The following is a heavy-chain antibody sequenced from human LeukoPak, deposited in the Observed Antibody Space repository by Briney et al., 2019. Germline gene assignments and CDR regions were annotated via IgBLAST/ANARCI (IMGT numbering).Heavy chain of an antibody. CDR3: ARDSEIAVAPYYFDY. CDR2: INAGNGNT. V-gene: IGHV1-3*01. J-gene: IGHJ4*02. CDR1: GYDFTSYA. Sequence: ASVKVSCKASGYDFTSYAMHWVRQAPGQRLEWMGWINAGNGNTKYSQKFQDRVTVTRDTSTSTAYMELSSLRSEDTAVYYCARDSEIAVAPYYFDYWGQGTLVTVSS. D-gene: IGHD6-19*01.